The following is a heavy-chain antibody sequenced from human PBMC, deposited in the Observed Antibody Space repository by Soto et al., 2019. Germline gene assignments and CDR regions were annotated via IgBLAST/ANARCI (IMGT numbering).Heavy chain of an antibody. D-gene: IGHD6-13*01. CDR1: GGSISSYY. Sequence: SETLSLTCTASGGSISSYYWSWSRQPPGKGLEWMGWIYYSGNTNYNSSLRSRGTLSVDTSKNQISMNLRSVTAADTAVYYCARALVHSVGGALWGHGTLVTVSS. CDR3: ARALVHSVGGAL. CDR2: IYYSGNT. V-gene: IGHV4-59*01. J-gene: IGHJ4*01.